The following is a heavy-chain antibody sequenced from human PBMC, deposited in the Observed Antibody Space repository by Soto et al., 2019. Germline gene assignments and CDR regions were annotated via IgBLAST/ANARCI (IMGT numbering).Heavy chain of an antibody. CDR2: ISYDGSNK. CDR1: GFTFSSYG. V-gene: IGHV3-30*03. J-gene: IGHJ4*02. CDR3: TADDILAKRFSY. Sequence: GGSLRLSCAASGFTFSSYGMHWVRQAPGKGLEWVAVISYDGSNKYYADSVKGRFTISRDNSKNTLYLQMNSLRAEDTAVYYCTADDILAKRFSYRAQRSLVTVS. D-gene: IGHD5-12*01.